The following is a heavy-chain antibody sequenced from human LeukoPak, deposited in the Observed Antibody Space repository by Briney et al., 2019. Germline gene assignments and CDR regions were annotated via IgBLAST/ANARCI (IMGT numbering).Heavy chain of an antibody. CDR2: ISGSAGST. Sequence: GGSLRLSCAASGFTFSSYSMNWVRQAPGKGLEWVSAISGSAGSTYYADSVKGRFTISRDNSKNTLYLQMNSLRAEDTAVYSCAKFEASRPVYFDYWGQGTLVTVSS. D-gene: IGHD2-21*01. CDR1: GFTFSSYS. J-gene: IGHJ4*02. CDR3: AKFEASRPVYFDY. V-gene: IGHV3-23*01.